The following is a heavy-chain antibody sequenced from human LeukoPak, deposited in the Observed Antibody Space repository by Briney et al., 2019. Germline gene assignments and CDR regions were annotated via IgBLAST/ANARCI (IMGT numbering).Heavy chain of an antibody. V-gene: IGHV3-72*01. Sequence: GGSLRLSCAASGFTFSDHYMDWVRQAPGKGLEWVGRTRNKANSYTTEYAASVKGRFTFSRDDSKNSLYLQMNSLKTEDTAVCYCARTSQYYYDSSGYYYDAIDIWGQGTMVTVSS. CDR2: TRNKANSYTT. CDR1: GFTFSDHY. J-gene: IGHJ3*02. CDR3: ARTSQYYYDSSGYYYDAIDI. D-gene: IGHD3-22*01.